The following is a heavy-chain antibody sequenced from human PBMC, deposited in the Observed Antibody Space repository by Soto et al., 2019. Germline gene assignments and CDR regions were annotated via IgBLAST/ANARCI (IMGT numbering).Heavy chain of an antibody. D-gene: IGHD3-3*01. V-gene: IGHV3-23*01. CDR3: AKSGITIFGVVLWHFDY. Sequence: GGSLRLSCAASGFTFSSYAMSWVRQAPGKGLEWVSAISGSGGSTYYADSVKGRFTISRDNSKNALYLQMNSLRAEDTAVYYCAKSGITIFGVVLWHFDYWGQGTLVTVSS. CDR2: ISGSGGST. CDR1: GFTFSSYA. J-gene: IGHJ4*02.